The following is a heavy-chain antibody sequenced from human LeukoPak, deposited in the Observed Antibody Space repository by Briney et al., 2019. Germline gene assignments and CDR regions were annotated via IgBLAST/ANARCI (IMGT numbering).Heavy chain of an antibody. CDR1: GFPFSGYI. D-gene: IGHD6-19*01. CDR2: IGTSGNTI. Sequence: GGSLRLSCATSGFPFSGYIMNWVRQAPGKGLEWVSFIGTSGNTIYDADSVKGRFTVSRDNAKNSLYLQMNSLRAEDTAIYYCARDQWLDYWGQGTLVTVSS. CDR3: ARDQWLDY. J-gene: IGHJ4*02. V-gene: IGHV3-48*01.